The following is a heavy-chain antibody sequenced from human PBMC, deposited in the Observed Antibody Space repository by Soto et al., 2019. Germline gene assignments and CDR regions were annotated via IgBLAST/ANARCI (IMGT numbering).Heavy chain of an antibody. V-gene: IGHV4-4*07. CDR1: GGSISSYY. CDR3: ASFSPAYYYDSSGYSNDAFDI. J-gene: IGHJ3*02. CDR2: IYTSGST. D-gene: IGHD3-22*01. Sequence: TSETLSLTCTVSGGSISSYYWSWIRQPAGKGLEWIGRIYTSGSTNYNPSLKSRVTMSVDTSKNQFSLKLSSVTAADTAVYYCASFSPAYYYDSSGYSNDAFDIWGQGTMVTVSS.